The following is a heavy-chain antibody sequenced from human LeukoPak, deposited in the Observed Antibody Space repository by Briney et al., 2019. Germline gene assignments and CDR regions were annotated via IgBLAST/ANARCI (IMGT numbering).Heavy chain of an antibody. D-gene: IGHD3-22*01. CDR3: ARDEDYYDSSGYRMGYFDL. J-gene: IGHJ2*01. Sequence: QTGGSLRLSWAASGCTFSSYGMHWVRQAPGKGLEWVAVIWYDGSNKYYADSVKGRFTISRDNSKHTLYLQMNSLRAEDTAVYYWARDEDYYDSSGYRMGYFDLWGRGTLVTVSS. CDR1: GCTFSSYG. CDR2: IWYDGSNK. V-gene: IGHV3-33*01.